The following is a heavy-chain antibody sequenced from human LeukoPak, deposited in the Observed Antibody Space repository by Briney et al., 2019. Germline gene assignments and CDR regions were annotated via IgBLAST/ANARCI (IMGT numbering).Heavy chain of an antibody. CDR2: ISSSGSTI. J-gene: IGHJ4*02. Sequence: PGGSLRLSCAASGFTFSDYYMSWIRQAPGKGLEWVSYISSSGSTIYYADSVKGRFTISRDNAKNSLYLQMNSLRAEDAALYYCARGLDSSGYYTVPLGYWGQGTLVTVSS. CDR1: GFTFSDYY. D-gene: IGHD3-22*01. V-gene: IGHV3-11*01. CDR3: ARGLDSSGYYTVPLGY.